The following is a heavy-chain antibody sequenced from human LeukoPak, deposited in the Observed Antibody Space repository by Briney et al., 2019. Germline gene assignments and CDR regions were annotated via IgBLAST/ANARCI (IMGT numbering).Heavy chain of an antibody. V-gene: IGHV3-48*01. Sequence: GGSLRLSCAASGFTFSSYSMNWVRQAPGKGLEWFSYISSSSSTIYYADSVKGRFTISRDNAKNSLYLQMNSLRAEDTAVYYCARDFYDSSGYYDYWGQGTLVTVSS. CDR3: ARDFYDSSGYYDY. CDR2: ISSSSSTI. D-gene: IGHD3-22*01. J-gene: IGHJ4*02. CDR1: GFTFSSYS.